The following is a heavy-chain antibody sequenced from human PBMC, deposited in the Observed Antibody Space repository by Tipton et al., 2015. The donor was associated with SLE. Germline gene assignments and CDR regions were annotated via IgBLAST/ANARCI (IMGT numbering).Heavy chain of an antibody. D-gene: IGHD2-8*01. Sequence: TLSLTCTVSGYSISSGYYWSWIRQPPGKGLEWIGEINHSGSTNYNPSLKSRVTISVDTSKNQFSLKLSSVTAADTAVYYCAREMVGRNWFDPWGQGTLVTVSS. J-gene: IGHJ5*02. V-gene: IGHV4-38-2*02. CDR2: INHSGST. CDR1: GYSISSGYY. CDR3: AREMVGRNWFDP.